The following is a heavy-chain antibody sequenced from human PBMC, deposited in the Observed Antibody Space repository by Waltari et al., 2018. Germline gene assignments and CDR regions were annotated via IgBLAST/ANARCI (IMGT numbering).Heavy chain of an antibody. Sequence: QVQLVESGGGVVQPGRSLRLSCAASGFTFSSYGMPWVRQAPGKGLEWVAVIWYDGSNKYYADSVKGRFTISRDNSKNTLYLQMNSLRAEDTAVYYCAKVRFHGGNSPFDYWGQGTLVTVSS. CDR2: IWYDGSNK. D-gene: IGHD2-21*02. CDR3: AKVRFHGGNSPFDY. CDR1: GFTFSSYG. V-gene: IGHV3-33*06. J-gene: IGHJ4*02.